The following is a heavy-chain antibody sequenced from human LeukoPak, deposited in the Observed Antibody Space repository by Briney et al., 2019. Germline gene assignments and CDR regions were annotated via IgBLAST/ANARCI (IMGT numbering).Heavy chain of an antibody. V-gene: IGHV3-23*01. D-gene: IGHD3-9*01. CDR3: AKYGDIWTGYPYYFDY. J-gene: IGHJ4*02. CDR2: LSDSGGST. Sequence: GGSLRLSCAASGFTFSSCGMSWVRQAPGKGLEWVSALSDSGGSTFYADSVKGRFTISRDNSKNTLYLQMNSLRAEDTAVYYCAKYGDIWTGYPYYFDYWGQGTLVTVSS. CDR1: GFTFSSCG.